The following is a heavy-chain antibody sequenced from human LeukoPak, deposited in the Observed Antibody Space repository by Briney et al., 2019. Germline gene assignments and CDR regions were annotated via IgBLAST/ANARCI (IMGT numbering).Heavy chain of an antibody. Sequence: GGSLRLSCAASGFTFDQYGMQWARQAPGKGLEWVAFIRYDESRKYYADSVKGRFTISRDNSKNTVDLQMNSLRAEDSALYYCAKGYSGSYWAVDSWGQGTLVTVSS. D-gene: IGHD1-26*01. V-gene: IGHV3-30*02. J-gene: IGHJ4*02. CDR2: IRYDESRK. CDR3: AKGYSGSYWAVDS. CDR1: GFTFDQYG.